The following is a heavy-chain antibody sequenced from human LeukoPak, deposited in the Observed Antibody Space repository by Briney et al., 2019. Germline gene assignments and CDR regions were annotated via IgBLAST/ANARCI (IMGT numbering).Heavy chain of an antibody. V-gene: IGHV3-53*01. J-gene: IGHJ6*02. CDR1: GFTFSRNY. CDR2: LYSGGSA. D-gene: IGHD2-21*02. Sequence: GGSLRLSCAASGFTFSRNYMNWVRQAPGEGLEWIAVLYSGGSAYYSDSVKGRFTISRDNSKNTLYLQIYSLRAEDTAVYYCARDSETETGWYYYGMDVWGQGTTVTVSS. CDR3: ARDSETETGWYYYGMDV.